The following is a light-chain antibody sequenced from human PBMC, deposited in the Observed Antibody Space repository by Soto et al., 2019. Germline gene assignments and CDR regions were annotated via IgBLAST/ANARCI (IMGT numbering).Light chain of an antibody. CDR1: QSVSTN. Sequence: ELVITPSPATLSASPGERATLSCRASQSVSTNLAWYQQKPGQSPRLRIYGTSTRATGVPARFSGGGSGTEFTLTIDSLQSEYFAVYFCHQYHFWPTFGQGTKV. CDR2: GTS. V-gene: IGKV3-15*01. J-gene: IGKJ1*01. CDR3: HQYHFWPT.